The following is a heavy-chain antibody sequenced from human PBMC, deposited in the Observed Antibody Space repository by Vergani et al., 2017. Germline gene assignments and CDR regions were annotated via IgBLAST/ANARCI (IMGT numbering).Heavy chain of an antibody. D-gene: IGHD5-24*01. CDR1: GFSFSDNY. CDR3: ARDHRDYNNYPGTFDI. CDR2: ISNRGNTI. J-gene: IGHJ3*02. Sequence: QVQLVESGGGLVKPGGSLRLSCAASGFSFSDNYMTWNRQAPGKGLEWVSSISNRGNTIEYADSVKGRFSISRDNAKSSVFLQMDSLRAEDNAVYYCARDHRDYNNYPGTFDI. V-gene: IGHV3-11*01.